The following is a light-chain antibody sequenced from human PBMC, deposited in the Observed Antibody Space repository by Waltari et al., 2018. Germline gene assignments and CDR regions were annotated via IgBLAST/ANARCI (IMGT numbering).Light chain of an antibody. CDR1: QDIRSY. CDR2: ATS. CDR3: QQLNSYPLT. Sequence: DIQLTQSPSFLSASVGDRVTITCRAGQDIRSYLAWYQQQPGKAPKLLIYATSTVQSGVPSRFSGSGSGTEFTLSISSLQPEDSATYYCQQLNSYPLTFGPGTKVDIK. J-gene: IGKJ3*01. V-gene: IGKV1-9*01.